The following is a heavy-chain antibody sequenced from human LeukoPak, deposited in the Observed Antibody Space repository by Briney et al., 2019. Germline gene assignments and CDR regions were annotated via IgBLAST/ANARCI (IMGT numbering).Heavy chain of an antibody. J-gene: IGHJ6*03. CDR1: RFTVSTNY. CDR2: IDSGGFT. Sequence: GGSLRLSCAASRFTVSTNYMSWVRQAPGKGLEWVSLIDSGGFTYYADSVKGRFTISRDNSKNTLYLQMNSLRVEDTAVYYCAKDNYYYYYMDVWGKGTTVTISS. V-gene: IGHV3-66*01. CDR3: AKDNYYYYYMDV.